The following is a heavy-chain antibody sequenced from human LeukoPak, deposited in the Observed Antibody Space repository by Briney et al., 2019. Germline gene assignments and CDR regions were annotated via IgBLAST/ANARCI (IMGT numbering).Heavy chain of an antibody. Sequence: GSLRLSCAASGFTVRDNYMNWVRQAPGEGLEWVSVIYHDGRTYYAGSVKGRFTISKDNSNNMLYLQMNSLRVEDTAVYYCARDACYDRCFGPWGQGTLVTVSS. CDR2: IYHDGRT. D-gene: IGHD3-9*01. V-gene: IGHV3-53*01. CDR3: ARDACYDRCFGP. CDR1: GFTVRDNY. J-gene: IGHJ5*02.